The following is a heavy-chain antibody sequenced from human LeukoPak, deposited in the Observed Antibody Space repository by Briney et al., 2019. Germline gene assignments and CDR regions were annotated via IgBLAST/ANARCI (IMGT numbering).Heavy chain of an antibody. CDR2: INPSGGST. Sequence: GASVKVSCKASGYTFTGYYMHWVRQAPGQGLEWMGIINPSGGSTSYAQKFQGRVTMTRDTSTSTVYMELSSLRSEDTAVYYCARICASRAFDIWGQGTMVTVSS. J-gene: IGHJ3*02. V-gene: IGHV1-46*03. CDR3: ARICASRAFDI. D-gene: IGHD2-2*01. CDR1: GYTFTGYY.